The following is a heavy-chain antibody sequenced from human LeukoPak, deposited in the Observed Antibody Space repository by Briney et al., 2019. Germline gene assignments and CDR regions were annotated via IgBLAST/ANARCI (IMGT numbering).Heavy chain of an antibody. Sequence: SVKVSCKASGGTFSSYAISWVRQAPGQGLEWMGGIIPIFGTANYAQKFQGRVTITTDASTSTAYMELSSLRSEDTAVYYCARGGGYSYGTGFDYWGQGTLVTVSS. CDR2: IIPIFGTA. CDR3: ARGGGYSYGTGFDY. J-gene: IGHJ4*02. CDR1: GGTFSSYA. V-gene: IGHV1-69*05. D-gene: IGHD5-18*01.